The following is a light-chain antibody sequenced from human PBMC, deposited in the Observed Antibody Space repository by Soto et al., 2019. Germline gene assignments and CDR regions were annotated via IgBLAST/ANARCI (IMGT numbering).Light chain of an antibody. V-gene: IGKV3-20*01. CDR3: QHYGSSPTWT. J-gene: IGKJ1*01. Sequence: EIVMTQSPATLSVSPGERATLSCRASQSVSSNLAWYQQKPGQAPRLLIYGASNRATGIPDRFSGSGSGTDFTLTISRLEPEDFAVYYCQHYGSSPTWTFGQGTKVDIK. CDR2: GAS. CDR1: QSVSSN.